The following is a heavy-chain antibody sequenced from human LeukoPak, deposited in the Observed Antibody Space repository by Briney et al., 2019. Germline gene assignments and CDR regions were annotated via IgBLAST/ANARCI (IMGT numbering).Heavy chain of an antibody. Sequence: SETLTLTCTVSGGPISRSAYYWGWIRQPPGKGLEWIGSMYYSGNTHYNPSLKSRVTISVDTSKHQFSLKLSSVTAADTAVYYCAGWYGWALDYCGQGTLVTVSS. CDR2: MYYSGNT. J-gene: IGHJ4*02. CDR1: GGPISRSAYY. V-gene: IGHV4-39*01. CDR3: AGWYGWALDY. D-gene: IGHD2-15*01.